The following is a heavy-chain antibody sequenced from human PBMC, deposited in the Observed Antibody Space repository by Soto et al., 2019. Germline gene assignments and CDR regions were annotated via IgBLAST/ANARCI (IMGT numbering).Heavy chain of an antibody. CDR3: TGYCSSTSCYAGLHSDFDYYYYYGMDV. J-gene: IGHJ6*02. CDR1: GFTFSNAW. CDR2: IKSKTDGGTT. Sequence: GGSLRLSCAASGFTFSNAWMNWVRQAPGKGLEWVGRIKSKTDGGTTDYAAPVKGRFTISRDDSKNTLYLQMNSLKTEDTAVYYCTGYCSSTSCYAGLHSDFDYYYYYGMDVWGQGTTVTVSS. D-gene: IGHD2-2*01. V-gene: IGHV3-15*07.